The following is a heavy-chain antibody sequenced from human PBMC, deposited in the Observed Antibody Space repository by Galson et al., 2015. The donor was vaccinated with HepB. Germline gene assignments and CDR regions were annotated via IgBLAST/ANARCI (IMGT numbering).Heavy chain of an antibody. D-gene: IGHD2-21*02. Sequence: SLRLSCAASEFTSSSQGLHWVRQAPGKGLEWVAVISYDGSNKYYADSVKGRFTISRDNSKNTLYLQMNSLRAVDTAVYYCAKDAGAYCGGDCYSRETEYFQHWGQGTLVTVSS. J-gene: IGHJ1*01. CDR1: EFTSSSQG. V-gene: IGHV3-30*18. CDR3: AKDAGAYCGGDCYSRETEYFQH. CDR2: ISYDGSNK.